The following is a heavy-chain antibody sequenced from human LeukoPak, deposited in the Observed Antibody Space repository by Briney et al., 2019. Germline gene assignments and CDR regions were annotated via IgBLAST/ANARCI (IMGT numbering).Heavy chain of an antibody. CDR2: IKQDGSEK. V-gene: IGHV3-7*01. D-gene: IGHD3-22*01. Sequence: PGGSLRLSCAASGFTFSSYWMSWVRQAPGKGLEWVANIKQDGSEKYYVDSVKGRFTISRDNAKNSLYLQMNSLRAEDTAVYYCARLMTYYYDSSGYRDAFDIWGQGTMVTVSS. J-gene: IGHJ3*02. CDR3: ARLMTYYYDSSGYRDAFDI. CDR1: GFTFSSYW.